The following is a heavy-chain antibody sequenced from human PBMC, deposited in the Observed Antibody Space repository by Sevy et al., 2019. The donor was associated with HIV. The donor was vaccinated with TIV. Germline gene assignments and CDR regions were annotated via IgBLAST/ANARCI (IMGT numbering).Heavy chain of an antibody. CDR1: GYSFTSHW. D-gene: IGHD3-22*01. CDR3: ARSRSGYFDSSGYYIN. V-gene: IGHV5-51*01. CDR2: IFPGDSET. J-gene: IGHJ4*02. Sequence: GESLKISCKGHGYSFTSHWIGWVRQMPGKGLDWMGIIFPGDSETRYSPSFQGEVTISADKSISTALLQWSSLKASDTAIYYCARSRSGYFDSSGYYINWGQGTLVTVSS.